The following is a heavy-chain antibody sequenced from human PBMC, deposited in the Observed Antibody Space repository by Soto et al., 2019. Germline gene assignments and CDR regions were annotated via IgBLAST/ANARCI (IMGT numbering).Heavy chain of an antibody. D-gene: IGHD4-17*01. V-gene: IGHV1-8*01. Sequence: QVQLVQSGAEVKKPGASVKVSCKASGYTFTNYDINWVRQATGQGLEWMGWMNPKSGNTGYAQQFQGRVIMTRSTSISTADMELSSMSSEDTAVYYCVRVYGEIDYWGQGTLVTVSS. CDR2: MNPKSGNT. J-gene: IGHJ4*02. CDR3: VRVYGEIDY. CDR1: GYTFTNYD.